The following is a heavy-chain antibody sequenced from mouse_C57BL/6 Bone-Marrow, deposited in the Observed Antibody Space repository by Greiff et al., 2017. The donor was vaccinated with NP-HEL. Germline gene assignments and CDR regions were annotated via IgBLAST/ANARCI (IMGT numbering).Heavy chain of an antibody. CDR2: ISSGGSYT. CDR1: GFTFSSYG. Sequence: DVQLQESGGDLVKPGGSLKLSCAASGFTFSSYGMSWVRQTPDKRLEWVATISSGGSYTYYPDSVKGRFTISRDNAKNTLYLQMSSLKSEDTAMYYCARLFHAMDYWGQGTSVTVSS. J-gene: IGHJ4*01. CDR3: ARLFHAMDY. V-gene: IGHV5-6*01.